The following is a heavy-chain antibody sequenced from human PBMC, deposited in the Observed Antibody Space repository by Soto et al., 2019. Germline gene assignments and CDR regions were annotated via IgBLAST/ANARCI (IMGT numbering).Heavy chain of an antibody. V-gene: IGHV3-21*06. CDR3: ARAGAYFGEFDYFDY. Sequence: GGSLRLSCSASGFNFNSYTMNWVRQAPGKGLEWVSSISRFSDRTYYADSVKGRFAIFRANAENSVYLQVNSLRAEDTAVYYCARAGAYFGEFDYFDYWGQGTPVTVSS. D-gene: IGHD3-10*01. CDR1: GFNFNSYT. CDR2: ISRFSDRT. J-gene: IGHJ4*02.